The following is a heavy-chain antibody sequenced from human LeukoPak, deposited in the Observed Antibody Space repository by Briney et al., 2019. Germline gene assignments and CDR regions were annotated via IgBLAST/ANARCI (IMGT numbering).Heavy chain of an antibody. CDR3: ARGSRVYYGSGSADFDC. D-gene: IGHD3-10*01. Sequence: PSETLSLTCTVSGGSSSSSTYYWGRIRQPPVRGLEWIGNIYFSGSTYYNPSLKSRVTMSVDTSKNQFSLRLSSVTAADTALYYCARGSRVYYGSGSADFDCWGQGTLVTVSS. CDR2: IYFSGST. V-gene: IGHV4-39*01. CDR1: GGSSSSSTYY. J-gene: IGHJ4*02.